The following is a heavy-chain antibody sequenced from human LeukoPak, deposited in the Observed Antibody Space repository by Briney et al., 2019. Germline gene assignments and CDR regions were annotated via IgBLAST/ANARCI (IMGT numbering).Heavy chain of an antibody. J-gene: IGHJ4*02. CDR3: ARDPIVVLKTFYFDY. CDR2: VSYDGSSK. D-gene: IGHD3-22*01. Sequence: PGGSLRLSCAASGFTFSSYSMHWVRQAPGKGLEWVAVVSYDGSSKYYADSVKGRFTISRDNSKNTLYLQMNSLRDEDTAVYYCARDPIVVLKTFYFDYWGLGTLVTVSS. V-gene: IGHV3-30-3*01. CDR1: GFTFSSYS.